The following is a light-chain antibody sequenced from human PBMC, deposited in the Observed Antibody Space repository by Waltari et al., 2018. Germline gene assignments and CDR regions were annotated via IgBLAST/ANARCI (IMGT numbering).Light chain of an antibody. Sequence: DIQMTQSPASLSASVGDRVTITCRASQSISRHLNWYQQRPGNAPKLLIYASSNLQSGVPSRFSGSGSGTEFTLTISSLQPEVFATYYCQQSYSTPPRTFGQGTKVEMK. J-gene: IGKJ1*01. CDR1: QSISRH. CDR2: ASS. V-gene: IGKV1-39*01. CDR3: QQSYSTPPRT.